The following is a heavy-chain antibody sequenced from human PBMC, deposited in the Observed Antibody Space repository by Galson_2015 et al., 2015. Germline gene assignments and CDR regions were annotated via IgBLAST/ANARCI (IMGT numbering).Heavy chain of an antibody. CDR1: GYTFTTYD. D-gene: IGHD3-10*01. CDR2: ISSYDGNT. V-gene: IGHV1-18*01. Sequence: SVKVSCKASGYTFTTYDISWVRQAPGQGLEWMGWISSYDGNTNSAQKLQGRVTMTTDTSTNTASMELRSLRSDDTAVYYCARGASRNYYYFDYWGQGTLVTVSS. J-gene: IGHJ4*02. CDR3: ARGASRNYYYFDY.